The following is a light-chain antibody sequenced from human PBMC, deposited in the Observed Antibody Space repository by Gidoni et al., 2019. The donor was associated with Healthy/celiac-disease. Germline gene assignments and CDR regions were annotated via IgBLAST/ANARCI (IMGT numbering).Light chain of an antibody. CDR1: QSISSY. Sequence: DIQVTQSPSSLSASVGDRVTITCRASQSISSYLNWYQQKPGKAPKLLIYAASSLQSGVPARFSGSGSGTDFTLTISSLQPEDFAIYYCQQSYSTPLTFGQXTKVEIK. CDR3: QQSYSTPLT. J-gene: IGKJ1*01. CDR2: AAS. V-gene: IGKV1-39*01.